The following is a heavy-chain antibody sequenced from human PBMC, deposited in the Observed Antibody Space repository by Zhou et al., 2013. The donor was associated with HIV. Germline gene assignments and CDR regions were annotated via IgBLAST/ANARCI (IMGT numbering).Heavy chain of an antibody. J-gene: IGHJ3*02. CDR1: GGTFSSYA. CDR2: IIPILGIA. Sequence: QVQLVQSGAEVKKPGSSVKVSCKASGGTFSSYAISWVRQAPGQGLEWMGRIIPILGIANYAQKFQGRVTIIADKSTSTAYMELSSLRSEDTAVYYCARGRSDGDSPDGAFDIWGPGTMVTVSS. V-gene: IGHV1-69*04. D-gene: IGHD4-17*01. CDR3: ARGRSDGDSPDGAFDI.